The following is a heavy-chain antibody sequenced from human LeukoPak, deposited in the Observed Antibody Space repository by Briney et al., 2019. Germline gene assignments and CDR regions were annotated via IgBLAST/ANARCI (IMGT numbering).Heavy chain of an antibody. J-gene: IGHJ5*02. D-gene: IGHD3-16*01. CDR1: GGSISSYY. CDR3: VRDHVSPGLSNWFDP. Sequence: SETLSLTCTVSGGSISSYYWSWIRQPPGKGLEWIGYIYYSGSTNYNPSLKSRVTISVDTSKSQFSLKVTSVTASDTAMYYCVRDHVSPGLSNWFDPWGQGTLVTVSS. CDR2: IYYSGST. V-gene: IGHV4-59*12.